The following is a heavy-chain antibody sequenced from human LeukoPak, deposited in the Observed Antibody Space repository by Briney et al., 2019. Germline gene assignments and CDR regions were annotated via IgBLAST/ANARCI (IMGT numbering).Heavy chain of an antibody. D-gene: IGHD3-22*01. CDR3: ARDLEGYYYDSSGYYSPLDY. V-gene: IGHV1-69*04. CDR2: IIPILGIA. Sequence: SVKVSCKSSGGTFSSYAISWVRPAPGQGLEWMGRIIPILGIANYAQKFQGRVTITADKSTSTAYMELSSLRSEDTAVYYCARDLEGYYYDSSGYYSPLDYWGQGTLVTVSS. CDR1: GGTFSSYA. J-gene: IGHJ4*02.